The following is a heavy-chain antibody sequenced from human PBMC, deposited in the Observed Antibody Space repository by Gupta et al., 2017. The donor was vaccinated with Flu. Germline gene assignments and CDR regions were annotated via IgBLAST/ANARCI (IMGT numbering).Heavy chain of an antibody. Sequence: SWAHRATRKGLGWVSVIISGATTRYENTVRRRFAVSDDISKNTLCLDMNNLQAEDTGIYYCAKDDDGEPASLFWGRGTRVTVS. CDR2: IISGATT. D-gene: IGHD3-16*01. V-gene: IGHV3-53*01. CDR3: AKDDDGEPASLF. J-gene: IGHJ4*02.